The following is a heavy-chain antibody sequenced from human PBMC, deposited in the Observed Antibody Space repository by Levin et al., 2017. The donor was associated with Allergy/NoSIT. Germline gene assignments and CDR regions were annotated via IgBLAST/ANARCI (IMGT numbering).Heavy chain of an antibody. Sequence: SQTLSLTCTVSGGSISSYHWSWIRQPPGKGLEWIGYIYYSGSTNYNPSLKSRVTISVDTSKNQFSLKLRSVTAADTAVYYCARGSHYNYYYMDVWGKGTTVTVSS. CDR2: IYYSGST. CDR3: ARGSHYNYYYMDV. V-gene: IGHV4-59*01. CDR1: GGSISSYH. J-gene: IGHJ6*03.